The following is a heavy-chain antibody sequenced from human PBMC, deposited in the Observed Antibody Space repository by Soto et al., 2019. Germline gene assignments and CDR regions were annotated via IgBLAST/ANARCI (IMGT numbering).Heavy chain of an antibody. Sequence: GGSLRLSCAASGFTFSSYAMSWVRQAPGKGLEWVTDISGSGGSTYYADSVKGRFTISRDNSKNTLYLQMNSLRAEDKAVYYCAKAGSISWDFDYWGQGTMVTVSS. CDR3: AKAGSISWDFDY. CDR2: ISGSGGST. CDR1: GFTFSSYA. D-gene: IGHD6-13*01. V-gene: IGHV3-23*01. J-gene: IGHJ4*01.